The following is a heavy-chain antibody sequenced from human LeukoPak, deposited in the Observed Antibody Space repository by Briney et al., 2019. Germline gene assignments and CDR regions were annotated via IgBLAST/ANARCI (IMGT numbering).Heavy chain of an antibody. Sequence: KPSETLSLTCTVSGGSISSYYWSWIRQPAGKGLEWIGRIYTSGSTNYNPSLKSRVTMSVDTSKNQFSLKLSSVTAADTAVYYCARAGSGRDCSSTSCYAYYYYYGMDVWGQGTTVTVSS. CDR1: GGSISSYY. D-gene: IGHD2-2*01. V-gene: IGHV4-4*07. J-gene: IGHJ6*02. CDR2: IYTSGST. CDR3: ARAGSGRDCSSTSCYAYYYYYGMDV.